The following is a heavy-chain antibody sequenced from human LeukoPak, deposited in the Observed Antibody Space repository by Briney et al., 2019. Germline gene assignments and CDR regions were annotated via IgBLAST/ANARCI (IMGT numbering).Heavy chain of an antibody. CDR1: GFTFSDYY. D-gene: IGHD5-24*01. J-gene: IGHJ4*02. CDR2: ISSSGDTI. Sequence: GGSLRLSCAASGFTFSDYYMSWIRQAPGKGLEWVSYISSSGDTIYYADSVKGRFTISRDNAKNSLYLQMNSLRAEDTAVYYCATNDGCNYYFDYWGQGTLVTVSS. V-gene: IGHV3-11*01. CDR3: ATNDGCNYYFDY.